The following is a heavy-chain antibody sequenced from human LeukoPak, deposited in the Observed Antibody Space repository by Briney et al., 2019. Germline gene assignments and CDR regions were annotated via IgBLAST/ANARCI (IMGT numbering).Heavy chain of an antibody. D-gene: IGHD4-23*01. Sequence: GGSLRLSCAAFGFTFSDYWMHWVRQVPGKGLVCVSRINKDGGTTSYADSVKGRFTISRDNAKNTLYLQMNSLRAEDTAVYYCTGRSAVGSDFWGQGTLVTVSS. CDR1: GFTFSDYW. CDR3: TGRSAVGSDF. J-gene: IGHJ4*02. CDR2: INKDGGTT. V-gene: IGHV3-74*01.